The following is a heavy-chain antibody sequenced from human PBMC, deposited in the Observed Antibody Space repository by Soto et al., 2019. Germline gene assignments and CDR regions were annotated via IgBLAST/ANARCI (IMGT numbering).Heavy chain of an antibody. CDR1: GFTFSDYY. CDR2: ISSSSSYT. D-gene: IGHD3-10*01. J-gene: IGHJ6*02. V-gene: IGHV3-11*06. CDR3: ARDLYGAYGMDV. Sequence: SGGSLRLSCAASGFTFSDYYMSWIRQAPGKGLEWVSYISSSSSYTNYADSVKGRFTISRDNAKNSLYLQMNSLRAEDTAVYYCARDLYGAYGMDVWGQGTTVTVSS.